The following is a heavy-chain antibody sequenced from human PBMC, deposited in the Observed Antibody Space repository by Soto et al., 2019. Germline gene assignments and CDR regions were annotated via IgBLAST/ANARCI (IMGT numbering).Heavy chain of an antibody. D-gene: IGHD3-10*01. V-gene: IGHV1-3*01. CDR1: GYTFTSYA. Sequence: ASVKVSCKASGYTFTSYAMHWVRQAPGERLEWMGWINAGNGNTKYSQKFQGRVTITRDTSASTAYMELSSLRSEDTAVYYCARGTMVRGVMHYYYGMDVWGQGTTVTVSS. J-gene: IGHJ6*02. CDR3: ARGTMVRGVMHYYYGMDV. CDR2: INAGNGNT.